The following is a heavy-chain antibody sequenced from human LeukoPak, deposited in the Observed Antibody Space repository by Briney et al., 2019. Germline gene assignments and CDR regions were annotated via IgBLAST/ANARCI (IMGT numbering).Heavy chain of an antibody. D-gene: IGHD4-17*01. J-gene: IGHJ4*02. CDR1: GFTFTNYV. Sequence: GGSLRLSCAASGFTFTNYVMSWVRQAPGKGLEWVSGISDSGGSTYYADSVKGRFTISRDNSKNTLYLRMNSLRAEDTAVYYCAKGPLGDADYWGQGTLVTVSS. CDR2: ISDSGGST. CDR3: AKGPLGDADY. V-gene: IGHV3-23*01.